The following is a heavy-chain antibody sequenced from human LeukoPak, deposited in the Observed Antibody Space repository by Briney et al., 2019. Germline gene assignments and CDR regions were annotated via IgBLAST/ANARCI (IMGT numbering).Heavy chain of an antibody. V-gene: IGHV3-21*01. CDR3: VTDFPVY. CDR1: GFTFSSYS. CDR2: ISSSSSYI. J-gene: IGHJ4*02. Sequence: KSGGTLTFTSSASGFTFSSYSLNWVRQAPGLGLEWVSSISSSSSYISYADSVKGRFTICRDKAKNSLYLQMNSLRVEDSAVYYCVTDFPVYWGQGTLVTVSS.